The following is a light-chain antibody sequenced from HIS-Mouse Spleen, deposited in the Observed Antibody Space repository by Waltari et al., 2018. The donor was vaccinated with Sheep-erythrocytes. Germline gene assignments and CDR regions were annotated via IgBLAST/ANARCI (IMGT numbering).Light chain of an antibody. CDR1: SCDVGGYNY. J-gene: IGLJ1*01. V-gene: IGLV2-11*01. Sequence: QSALTQPRSVSGSPGQSVTISCTGTSCDVGGYNYVYWYQQHPGKAPKLMIYDDSMRPSGVPARFSCTSYGNTTSLTISGLQAEDEADYYCCSYAGSYNHVFATGTKVTVL. CDR3: CSYAGSYNHV. CDR2: DDS.